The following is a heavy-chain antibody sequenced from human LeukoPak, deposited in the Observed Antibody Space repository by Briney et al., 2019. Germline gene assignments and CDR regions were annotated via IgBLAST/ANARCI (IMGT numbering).Heavy chain of an antibody. CDR1: GYSISSGFY. Sequence: SETLSLTCTVSGYSISSGFYWGWIRLPPGKGLEWIGNIYHSGSTHYNPSLKSRGTISVDTSKNQFSLKLSSVTAADTAVYYCARDHVVIEDSSGYYPSGAFDIWGQGTMVTVSS. D-gene: IGHD3-22*01. J-gene: IGHJ3*02. V-gene: IGHV4-38-2*02. CDR3: ARDHVVIEDSSGYYPSGAFDI. CDR2: IYHSGST.